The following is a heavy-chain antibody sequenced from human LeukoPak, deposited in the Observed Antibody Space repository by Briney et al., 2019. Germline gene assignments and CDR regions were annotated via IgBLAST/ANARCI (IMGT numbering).Heavy chain of an antibody. CDR3: ARLRDWFDP. J-gene: IGHJ5*02. Sequence: PSETLSLTCTVSGGSISSYYWSWIRQPPGKGLEWIGYIYYSGSTNYNPSLKSRATISVDTSKNQFSLKLSSVTAADTAVYYCARLRDWFDPWGQGTLVTVSS. CDR2: IYYSGST. CDR1: GGSISSYY. V-gene: IGHV4-59*01.